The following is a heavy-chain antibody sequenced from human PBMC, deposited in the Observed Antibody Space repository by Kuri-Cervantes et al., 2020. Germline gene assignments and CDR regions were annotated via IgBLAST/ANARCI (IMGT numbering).Heavy chain of an antibody. CDR2: INPNSGGT. Sequence: ASVKVSCKASGYTFTGYYMHWVRQAPGQGLEWMGWINPNSGGTNYAQKFQGRVTMTRDTSISTAYMELSRLRSDDTAVYYCARASRVHYYDSSGHYYFDYWGQGTLVTVSS. D-gene: IGHD3-22*01. CDR1: GYTFTGYY. J-gene: IGHJ4*02. CDR3: ARASRVHYYDSSGHYYFDY. V-gene: IGHV1-2*02.